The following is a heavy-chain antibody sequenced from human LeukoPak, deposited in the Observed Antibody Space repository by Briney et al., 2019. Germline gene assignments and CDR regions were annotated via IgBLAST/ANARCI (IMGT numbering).Heavy chain of an antibody. CDR1: GGPISSSSYY. D-gene: IGHD2-15*01. J-gene: IGHJ2*01. CDR3: ARHVGYCSGGRCYSAWYFDL. CDR2: IYYSGST. V-gene: IGHV4-39*01. Sequence: SETLSRTCTVSGGPISSSSYYWGWIRQPPGKVLEWIGSIYYSGSTYYNPSLKSRVTISVDTSKNQFSLKLSSVTAADTAVYYCARHVGYCSGGRCYSAWYFDLWGRGTLVTVSS.